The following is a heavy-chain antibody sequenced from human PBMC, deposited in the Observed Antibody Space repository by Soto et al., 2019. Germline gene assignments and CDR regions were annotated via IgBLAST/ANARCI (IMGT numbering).Heavy chain of an antibody. D-gene: IGHD6-19*01. CDR1: GFTVSSHA. V-gene: IGHV3-23*01. J-gene: IGHJ6*02. CDR2: VTADGGT. CDR3: ARDPQGIAVDHSYYYGMDV. Sequence: GGSLRLSCEGSGFTVSSHAMTWIRQAPGKGPEWVSTVTADGGTYYADSVKGRFAMSRDTSENTLYLQMNSLGAEDTAAYYCARDPQGIAVDHSYYYGMDVWGQGTTVTVSS.